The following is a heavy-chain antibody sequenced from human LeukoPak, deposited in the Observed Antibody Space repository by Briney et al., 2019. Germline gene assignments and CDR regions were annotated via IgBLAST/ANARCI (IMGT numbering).Heavy chain of an antibody. V-gene: IGHV4-34*01. CDR3: ALSSGSYYVYFDY. CDR1: GGSFSGYY. D-gene: IGHD3-10*01. J-gene: IGHJ4*02. CDR2: INHSGST. Sequence: PSETLSLTCAVYGGSFSGYYWSWIRQPPGKGLEWIGEINHSGSTNYNPSLKSRVTISVDTSKNQFSLKLSSVTAADTAVYYCALSSGSYYVYFDYWGQGTLVTVSS.